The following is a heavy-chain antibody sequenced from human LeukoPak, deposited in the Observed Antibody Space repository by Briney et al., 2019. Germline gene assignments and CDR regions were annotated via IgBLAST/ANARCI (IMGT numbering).Heavy chain of an antibody. Sequence: GGSLRLSCAASGFTFSNYAMTWVRQAPGKGLEWLSIISGGGSRTYSVDSVKGRFTISRDNSKNTLYLHMNSLRVDDTAVYFCAKGHGDYGTGFDCWGLGTLVTVSS. CDR1: GFTFSNYA. J-gene: IGHJ4*02. CDR2: ISGGGSRT. V-gene: IGHV3-23*01. CDR3: AKGHGDYGTGFDC. D-gene: IGHD4-17*01.